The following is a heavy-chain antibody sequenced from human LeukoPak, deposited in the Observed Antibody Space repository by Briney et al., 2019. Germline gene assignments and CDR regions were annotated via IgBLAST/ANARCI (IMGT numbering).Heavy chain of an antibody. CDR1: GFTFDDYA. CDR3: ARAARADCTSPTCHSWLAP. CDR2: ISWNSGSI. D-gene: IGHD2/OR15-2a*01. J-gene: IGHJ5*02. Sequence: GRSLRLSCAASGFTFDDYAMHWVRQAPGKGLEWVSGISWNSGSIGYADSVKGRFTISRDNAKNSLYLQMNSLRAEDTAVYYCARAARADCTSPTCHSWLAPWGQGTQVTVSS. V-gene: IGHV3-9*01.